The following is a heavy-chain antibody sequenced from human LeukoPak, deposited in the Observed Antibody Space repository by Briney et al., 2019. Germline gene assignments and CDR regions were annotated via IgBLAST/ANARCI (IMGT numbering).Heavy chain of an antibody. J-gene: IGHJ4*02. CDR3: ARGRALGYSYGFNDFDY. CDR1: GFTVSSNY. V-gene: IGHV3-53*01. CDR2: IYSGGST. Sequence: GGSLRLSCAASGFTVSSNYMSWVRQAPGKGLEWVSVIYSGGSTYYADSVKGRFTISRDNSKNTLYLQMNSLRAEDTAVYYCARGRALGYSYGFNDFDYWGQGTLVIVSS. D-gene: IGHD5-18*01.